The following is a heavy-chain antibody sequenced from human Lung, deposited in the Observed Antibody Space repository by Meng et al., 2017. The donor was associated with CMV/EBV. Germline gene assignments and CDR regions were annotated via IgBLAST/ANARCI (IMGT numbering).Heavy chain of an antibody. J-gene: IGHJ6*02. CDR2: INPSGGST. V-gene: IGHV1-46*01. CDR1: GYTFTSYY. Sequence: ASXXVSXKASGYTFTSYYMHWVRQAPGQGLEWMGIINPSGGSTSYAQKFQGRVTMTRDTSTSTVYMELSSLRSEDTAVYYCSTSCSQWGYYYYYGMDVWGQAXTVTVSS. CDR3: STSCSQWGYYYYYGMDV. D-gene: IGHD2-2*01.